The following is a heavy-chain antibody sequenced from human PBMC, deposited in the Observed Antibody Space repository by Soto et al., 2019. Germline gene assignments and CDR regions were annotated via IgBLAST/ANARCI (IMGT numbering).Heavy chain of an antibody. J-gene: IGHJ4*02. D-gene: IGHD3-22*01. CDR3: ATLAYDGNYYFDY. V-gene: IGHV4-61*01. Sequence: VQLQESGPGLVKPSETLSLICTVSGGSVSSGRSYWSWIRQPPGKGLEWIGYNHYSGNTNYNPSFKSRGNISLDTSKNQFPLQLSSVTAADTAVYFCATLAYDGNYYFDYWGQGTLVTVSS. CDR2: NHYSGNT. CDR1: GGSVSSGRSY.